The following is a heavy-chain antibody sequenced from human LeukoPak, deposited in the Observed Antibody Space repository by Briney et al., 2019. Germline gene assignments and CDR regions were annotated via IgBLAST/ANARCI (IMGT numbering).Heavy chain of an antibody. V-gene: IGHV3-23*01. CDR3: ARDLHYYVAMDV. CDR2: VGSDNKP. CDR1: GFTFSAYA. Sequence: AGSLRLSCEASGFTFSAYAMTWVRQAPGKGLEWVSSVGSDNKPHYSESVKGRFAISRDNSKSMLFLQLNSLRAEDTALYYCARDLHYYVAMDVGGQGPTVTVSS. D-gene: IGHD3-10*02. J-gene: IGHJ6*02.